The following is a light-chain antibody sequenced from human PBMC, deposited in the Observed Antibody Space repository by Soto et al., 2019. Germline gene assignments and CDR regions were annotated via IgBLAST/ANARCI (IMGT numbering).Light chain of an antibody. Sequence: DIQMTQSPSSLSASVGDRVTITCRASQSMSSYLNWYQQQPGKAPKLLIYAASSLQSGVPSRFSGSGSGTDFTLTISSLQPEDFATYYCQQSYSTPYTFGQGTKLESK. CDR3: QQSYSTPYT. CDR2: AAS. CDR1: QSMSSY. J-gene: IGKJ2*01. V-gene: IGKV1-39*01.